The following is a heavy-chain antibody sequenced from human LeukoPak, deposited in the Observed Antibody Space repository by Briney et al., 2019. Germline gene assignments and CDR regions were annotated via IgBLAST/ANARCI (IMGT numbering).Heavy chain of an antibody. CDR2: IRSKANSYAT. CDR3: TTDEWA. J-gene: IGHJ4*02. V-gene: IGHV3-73*01. D-gene: IGHD1-26*01. Sequence: PGGSLKLSCAASGFTFSGSAMHWVRQASGKGLEWVGRIRSKANSYATAYAAPVKGRFTISRDDSENTVSLQMNSLKAEDTAVYFWTTDEWAWGQGTLVTVSS. CDR1: GFTFSGSA.